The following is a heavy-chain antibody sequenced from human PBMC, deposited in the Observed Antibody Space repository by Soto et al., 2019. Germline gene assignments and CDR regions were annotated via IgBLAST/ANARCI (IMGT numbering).Heavy chain of an antibody. CDR1: GVSFSDYD. CDR3: ARAKWFGKLGNWFDP. D-gene: IGHD3-10*01. V-gene: IGHV4-34*01. Sequence: SETLSLTCAVYGVSFSDYDWSWIRQPPGKGLEWIGEITRGGSTTYNPSLRGRVTISDDTSKNQFSLRVNSVTAADTGIYYCARAKWFGKLGNWFDPWGQGTLVTVSS. J-gene: IGHJ5*02. CDR2: ITRGGST.